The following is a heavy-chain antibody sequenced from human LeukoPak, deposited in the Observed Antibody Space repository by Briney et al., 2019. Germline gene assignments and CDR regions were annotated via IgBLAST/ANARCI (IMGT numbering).Heavy chain of an antibody. D-gene: IGHD2-15*01. J-gene: IGHJ5*02. CDR1: GGSISSYY. Sequence: PSETLSLTCTVSGGSISSYYWSWIRQPAGKGLEWIGRIYTSGSTYYNPSLKSRVTISVDTSKNQFSLKLSSVTAADTAVYYCARTQYCSGGSCYHGFDPWGQGTLVTVSS. CDR2: IYTSGST. V-gene: IGHV4-4*07. CDR3: ARTQYCSGGSCYHGFDP.